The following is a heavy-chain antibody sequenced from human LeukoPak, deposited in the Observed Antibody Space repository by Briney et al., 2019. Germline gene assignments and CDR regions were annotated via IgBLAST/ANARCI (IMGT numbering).Heavy chain of an antibody. CDR3: ARERRRGAVAPYFDH. Sequence: GGSLRLSCAASGFTVSSNYMSWVRQAPGKGLEWVSVIYSGGSTYYADSVKGRFTISRDNSKNTLYLQMNSLRAEDTAVHYCARERRRGAVAPYFDHWGQGTLVTVSS. CDR2: IYSGGST. CDR1: GFTVSSNY. D-gene: IGHD6-19*01. V-gene: IGHV3-66*01. J-gene: IGHJ4*02.